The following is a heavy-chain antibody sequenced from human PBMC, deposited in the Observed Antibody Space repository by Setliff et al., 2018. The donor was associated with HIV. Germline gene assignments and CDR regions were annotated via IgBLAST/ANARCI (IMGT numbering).Heavy chain of an antibody. V-gene: IGHV4-31*09. Sequence: KASETLSLTCTVSGGSISSGGYYWSWIRQHPGKGLEWIGYIYCSGSTYYNPSLKSRVTISVDTSKNQFSLKLSSVTAADTAVYYCIIAYSSGWLAPMGFDSWGQGTLVTVSS. CDR3: IIAYSSGWLAPMGFDS. D-gene: IGHD6-19*01. CDR1: GGSISSGGYY. J-gene: IGHJ4*02. CDR2: IYCSGST.